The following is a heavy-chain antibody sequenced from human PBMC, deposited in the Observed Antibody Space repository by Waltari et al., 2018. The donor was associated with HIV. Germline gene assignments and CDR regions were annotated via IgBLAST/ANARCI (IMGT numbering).Heavy chain of an antibody. CDR2: ISSSSSTI. V-gene: IGHV3-48*04. CDR3: ARGYGTPSGVGAKGYFDY. CDR1: GFTFSSYS. J-gene: IGHJ4*02. Sequence: EVQLVESGGGLVQPGGSLRLSCAASGFTFSSYSMNWVRQAPGQGLEWVSYISSSSSTIYYADSVKGRFTISRDNAKNSLYLQMNSLRAEDTAVYYCARGYGTPSGVGAKGYFDYWGQGTLVTVSS. D-gene: IGHD1-26*01.